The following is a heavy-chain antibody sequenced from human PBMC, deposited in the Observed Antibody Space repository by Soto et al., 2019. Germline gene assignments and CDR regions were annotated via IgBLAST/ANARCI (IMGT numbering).Heavy chain of an antibody. Sequence: EVPLVESGGGLVQPGGSLRLSCAASGFTVSSNYMSWVRQAPGKGQEWVSVIYSGGSTYYADSVKGRFTISRDNSKNTLYLQMNSLRAEDTAVYYCARDPRVGWFDPWGQGTLVTVSS. J-gene: IGHJ5*02. CDR3: ARDPRVGWFDP. D-gene: IGHD1-26*01. V-gene: IGHV3-66*01. CDR2: IYSGGST. CDR1: GFTVSSNY.